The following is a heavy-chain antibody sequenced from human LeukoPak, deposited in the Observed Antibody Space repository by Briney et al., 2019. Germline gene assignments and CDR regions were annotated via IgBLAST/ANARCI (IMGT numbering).Heavy chain of an antibody. CDR1: GFTFSSYG. Sequence: GRSLGLSCAASGFTFSSYGMHWVRQAPGKGLEWVAVISYDGSNKYYADSVKGRFTISRDNSKNTLYLQMNSLRAEDTAVYYCAKDGIRAYYDILSNNSPPVYWGQGTLVTVSS. J-gene: IGHJ4*02. CDR3: AKDGIRAYYDILSNNSPPVY. V-gene: IGHV3-30*18. D-gene: IGHD3-9*01. CDR2: ISYDGSNK.